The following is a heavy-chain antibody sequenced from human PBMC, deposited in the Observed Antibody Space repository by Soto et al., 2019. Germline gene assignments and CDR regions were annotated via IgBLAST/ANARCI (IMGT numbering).Heavy chain of an antibody. CDR2: IIPIFGTA. J-gene: IGHJ4*02. CDR3: ASYFSNNWNDAG. D-gene: IGHD1-20*01. CDR1: GGTFSSYA. Sequence: GASVKVSCKASGGTFSSYAISWVRQAPGQGLEWMGGIIPIFGTANYAQKFQGRVTITADESTSTAYMELSSLRSEDTAVYYCASYFSNNWNDAGWGQGTLVTVSS. V-gene: IGHV1-69*13.